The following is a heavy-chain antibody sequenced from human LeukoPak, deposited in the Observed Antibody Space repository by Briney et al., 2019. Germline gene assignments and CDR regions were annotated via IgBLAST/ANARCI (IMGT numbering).Heavy chain of an antibody. J-gene: IGHJ4*02. CDR2: IVVGSGNT. CDR3: AGGLRWDCSSTSCYGALGY. Sequence: GASVKVSCKASGFTFTSSAVQWVRQARGQRLEWIGWIVVGSGNTNYAQKFQERVTITRDMSTSTAYMELSSLRSEDTAVYYCAGGLRWDCSSTSCYGALGYWGQGTLVTVSS. CDR1: GFTFTSSA. D-gene: IGHD2-2*01. V-gene: IGHV1-58*01.